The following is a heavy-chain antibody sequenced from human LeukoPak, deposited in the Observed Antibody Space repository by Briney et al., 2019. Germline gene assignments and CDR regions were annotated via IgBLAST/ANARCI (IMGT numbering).Heavy chain of an antibody. J-gene: IGHJ4*02. CDR1: GLTFSSYG. D-gene: IGHD3-22*01. CDR3: ARGLFNYDSSGLNY. V-gene: IGHV3-33*01. CDR2: IWYDGSNK. Sequence: GGSLRLSCAASGLTFSSYGMYWVRQAPGKGLEWVTNIWYDGSNKYYADSVKGRFTISRDNSKNTLYLQMNSLRAEDTAVYYCARGLFNYDSSGLNYWGQGTLVTVSS.